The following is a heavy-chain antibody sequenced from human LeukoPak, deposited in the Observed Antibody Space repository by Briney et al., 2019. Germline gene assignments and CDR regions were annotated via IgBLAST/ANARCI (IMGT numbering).Heavy chain of an antibody. D-gene: IGHD2-2*01. CDR1: GGTFSSYA. V-gene: IGHV1-69*13. Sequence: ASVKVSCKASGGTFSSYAISWVRQAPGQGLEWMGGIIPIFGTANYAQKFQGRVTITADESTSTAYMELSSLRSEDTAVYYCAIRGYCSSTSCYDDYWGLGTLVTVSS. CDR2: IIPIFGTA. J-gene: IGHJ4*02. CDR3: AIRGYCSSTSCYDDY.